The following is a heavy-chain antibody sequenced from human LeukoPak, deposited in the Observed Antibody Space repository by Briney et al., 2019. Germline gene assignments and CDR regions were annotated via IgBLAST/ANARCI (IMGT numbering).Heavy chain of an antibody. CDR2: ITSSGGST. J-gene: IGHJ1*01. Sequence: PGGSLRLSCAASGFTFSSYAMSWVRQAPGKGLEWVSAITSSGGSTYYADSVKGRFTISRDNSKNTLYLQMNSLRAEDTAVYYCAKEIYGDPTGGRFQHWGQGTLVTVPS. CDR1: GFTFSSYA. D-gene: IGHD4-17*01. V-gene: IGHV3-23*01. CDR3: AKEIYGDPTGGRFQH.